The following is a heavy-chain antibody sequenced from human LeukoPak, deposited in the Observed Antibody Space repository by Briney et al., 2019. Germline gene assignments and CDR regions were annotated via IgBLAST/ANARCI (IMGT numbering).Heavy chain of an antibody. Sequence: PSETLSLTCTVSGGSLNSNSYYWGWIRQPPGKGLEWIGSINYSGNTYYNPSLKSRVTISVDTSKNQFSLKLSSVTAADTAVYYCASGYYYDSSGYYPWAFDIWGQGTMVTVSS. CDR2: INYSGNT. D-gene: IGHD3-22*01. CDR3: ASGYYYDSSGYYPWAFDI. V-gene: IGHV4-39*01. J-gene: IGHJ3*02. CDR1: GGSLNSNSYY.